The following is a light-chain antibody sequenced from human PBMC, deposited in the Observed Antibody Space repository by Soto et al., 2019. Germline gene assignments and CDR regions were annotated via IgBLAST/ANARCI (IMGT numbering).Light chain of an antibody. J-gene: IGLJ1*01. CDR2: EVT. CDR3: SSYSSAIAFV. V-gene: IGLV2-14*01. CDR1: SSDIGAYNY. Sequence: QSALTQPASVSGSPGQSITISCTGTSSDIGAYNYVSWYQQHPGKAPKLMIYEVTNRPSGISNRFSGSRSGNTASLSISGLQAKDEADYFCSSYSSAIAFVFGTGTKVTVL.